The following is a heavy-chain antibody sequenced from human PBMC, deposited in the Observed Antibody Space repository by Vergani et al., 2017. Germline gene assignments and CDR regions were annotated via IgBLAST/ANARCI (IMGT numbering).Heavy chain of an antibody. J-gene: IGHJ4*02. V-gene: IGHV3-66*01. CDR1: GFTVSSNY. D-gene: IGHD4-17*01. Sequence: EVQLVESGGGLVQPGGSLRLSCAASGFTVSSNYMSWVRQAPGKGLEWVSVIYSGGSTYYADSVKGRFTISRDNSKNTLYLQMNSLRAEDTAVYYCAKDGYGDYVPFDYWGQGTLVTVSS. CDR2: IYSGGST. CDR3: AKDGYGDYVPFDY.